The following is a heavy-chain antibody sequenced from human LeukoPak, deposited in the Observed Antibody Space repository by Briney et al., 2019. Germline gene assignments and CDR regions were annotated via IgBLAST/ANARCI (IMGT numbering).Heavy chain of an antibody. Sequence: QPGGSLRLSCAASGFTFSSYAMNWVRQAPGKGLEWVSGISGSGGSTYYADSVKGRFTISRDNSKNTLYLQMNSLRAEDTAVYYRAKDLYGDYVVDYWGQGTLVTVSS. CDR2: ISGSGGST. J-gene: IGHJ4*02. D-gene: IGHD4-17*01. CDR3: AKDLYGDYVVDY. CDR1: GFTFSSYA. V-gene: IGHV3-23*01.